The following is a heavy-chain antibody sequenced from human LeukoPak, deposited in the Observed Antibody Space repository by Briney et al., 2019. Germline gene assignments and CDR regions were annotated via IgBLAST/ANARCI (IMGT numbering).Heavy chain of an antibody. Sequence: GRSLRLSCAASGFTFSSYGMHWVRQAPGKGLEWVAVISYDGSSKYYADSVKGRFTISRDNSKNTLYLQMNSLRAEDTAVYYCAKDLAYSSSWTPGYYYYYGMDVWGQGTTVTVSS. CDR1: GFTFSSYG. D-gene: IGHD6-13*01. V-gene: IGHV3-30*18. J-gene: IGHJ6*02. CDR3: AKDLAYSSSWTPGYYYYYGMDV. CDR2: ISYDGSSK.